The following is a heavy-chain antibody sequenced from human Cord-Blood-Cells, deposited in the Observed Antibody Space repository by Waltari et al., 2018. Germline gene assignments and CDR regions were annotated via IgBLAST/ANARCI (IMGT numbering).Heavy chain of an antibody. J-gene: IGHJ4*02. CDR3: ARDYYSSSSGVDY. Sequence: QVQLVQSGAEVKKPGSSVKVSCKASGGTFSSYAISWVRQATGQGLEWLGGIIPTFGTGNYAQKFQGRVTITADKSTSTAYMEQSSLRSEDTAVYYCARDYYSSSSGVDYWGQGTLVTVSS. CDR2: IIPTFGTG. D-gene: IGHD6-6*01. CDR1: GGTFSSYA. V-gene: IGHV1-69*06.